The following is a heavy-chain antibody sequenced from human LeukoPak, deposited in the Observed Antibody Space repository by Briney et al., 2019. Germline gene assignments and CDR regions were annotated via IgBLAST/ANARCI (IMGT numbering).Heavy chain of an antibody. D-gene: IGHD2-15*01. V-gene: IGHV4-39*01. CDR3: ARVVVAATYYFDY. J-gene: IGHJ4*02. CDR1: GGSISSSSYY. CDR2: IYYGGST. Sequence: SETLSLTCTVSGGSISSSSYYWGWIRQPPGKGLEWIGSIYYGGSTYYNPSLKSRVTISVDTSKNQFSLKLSSVTAADTAVYYCARVVVAATYYFDYWGQGTLVTVSS.